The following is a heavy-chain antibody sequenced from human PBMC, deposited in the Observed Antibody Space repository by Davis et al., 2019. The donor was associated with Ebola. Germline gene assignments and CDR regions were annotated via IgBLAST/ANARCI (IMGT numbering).Heavy chain of an antibody. D-gene: IGHD3-9*01. CDR1: GYTFTSYD. Sequence: AASVKVSCKASGYTFTSYDINWVRQATGQGLEWMGWMNPNSGNTGYAQKFQGRVTMTRDTSISTAYMELSSLRSEDTAVYYCATLRYFDWLFPNGPDYWGQGTLVTVSS. V-gene: IGHV1-8*01. J-gene: IGHJ4*02. CDR2: MNPNSGNT. CDR3: ATLRYFDWLFPNGPDY.